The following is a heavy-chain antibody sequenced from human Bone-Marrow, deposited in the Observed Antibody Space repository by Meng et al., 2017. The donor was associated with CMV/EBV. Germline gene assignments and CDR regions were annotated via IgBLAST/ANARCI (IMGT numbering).Heavy chain of an antibody. CDR2: ISSSSSTI. Sequence: GESLKISCAASGFTFSSYSMNWVRQAPGKGLEWVSYISSSSSTIYYADSVKGRFTISRDNAKNSLYLQMNSLGAEDMALYYCTKGSRYDSSAYSDYWGQGTPVTVSS. D-gene: IGHD3-22*01. J-gene: IGHJ4*02. CDR3: TKGSRYDSSAYSDY. CDR1: GFTFSSYS. V-gene: IGHV3-48*04.